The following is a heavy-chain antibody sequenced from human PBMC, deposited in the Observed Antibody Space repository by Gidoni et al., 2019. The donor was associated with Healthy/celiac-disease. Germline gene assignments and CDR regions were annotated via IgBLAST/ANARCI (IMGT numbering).Heavy chain of an antibody. V-gene: IGHV1-69*06. D-gene: IGHD1-1*01. CDR1: AGTFSSYA. Sequence: QVQLVQSGAEVQKPGSSVKVSCKASAGTFSSYAISWVRQAPGPGLEWMGGIIPIFGTANYSQKFQGRVTITADKSTRTAYMELSSLRSEDTAVYYCARPLSTTGTTADYYDGIDVWGQGTTVTVSS. J-gene: IGHJ6*02. CDR2: IIPIFGTA. CDR3: ARPLSTTGTTADYYDGIDV.